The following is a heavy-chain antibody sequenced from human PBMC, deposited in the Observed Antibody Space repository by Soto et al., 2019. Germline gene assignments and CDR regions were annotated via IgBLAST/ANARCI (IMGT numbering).Heavy chain of an antibody. V-gene: IGHV3-30*18. CDR1: GFTFSSYG. D-gene: IGHD5-12*01. CDR2: ISYDGSNK. CDR3: AKRSLVAPTAFDY. J-gene: IGHJ4*02. Sequence: GGSLRLSCAASGFTFSSYGMHWVRQAPGKGLEWVAVISYDGSNKYFADSVKGRFTISRDNSKNTLYLQMDSLRAEDTAVYYCAKRSLVAPTAFDYWGQGTLVTVSS.